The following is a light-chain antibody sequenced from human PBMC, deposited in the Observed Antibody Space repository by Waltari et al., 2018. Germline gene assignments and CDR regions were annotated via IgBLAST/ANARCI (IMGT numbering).Light chain of an antibody. J-gene: IGKJ5*01. CDR1: QTLQHSNGYNY. CDR3: MQPLQTPIT. Sequence: IVMTQSTLSLPVTPGETASISCRSSQTLQHSNGYNYVDWLLQKPGQSPHSLIYLGSKRASGVPYRFSGSGAGTNFTLKISRVEAEDIGVYYCMQPLQTPITFGQGTRLEIK. V-gene: IGKV2-28*01. CDR2: LGS.